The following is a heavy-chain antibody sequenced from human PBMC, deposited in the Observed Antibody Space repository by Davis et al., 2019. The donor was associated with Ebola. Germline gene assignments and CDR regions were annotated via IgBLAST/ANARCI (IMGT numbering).Heavy chain of an antibody. CDR3: ARGLFLYGGNSPSDY. D-gene: IGHD4-23*01. J-gene: IGHJ4*02. CDR1: GFTFSNAW. CDR2: ISSSSSYI. V-gene: IGHV3-21*01. Sequence: GESLKISCAASGFTFSNAWMSWVRQAPGKGLEWVSSISSSSSYIYYADSVKGRFTISRDNAKNSLYLQMNSLRAEDTAVYYCARGLFLYGGNSPSDYWGQGTLVTVSS.